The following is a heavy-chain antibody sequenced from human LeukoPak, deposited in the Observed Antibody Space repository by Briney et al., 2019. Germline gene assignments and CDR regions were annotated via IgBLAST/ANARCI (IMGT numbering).Heavy chain of an antibody. CDR3: ARTAARRFDY. V-gene: IGHV1-18*01. CDR2: NSAYNGNT. Sequence: ASVKVSCKASGYTFTSYGISWVRQAPGQGLEWMGWNSAYNGNTNYAQKLQGRVTMTRDTSTSTVYMELSSLRSDDTAVYYCARTAARRFDYWGQGTLVTVSS. D-gene: IGHD6-6*01. CDR1: GYTFTSYG. J-gene: IGHJ4*02.